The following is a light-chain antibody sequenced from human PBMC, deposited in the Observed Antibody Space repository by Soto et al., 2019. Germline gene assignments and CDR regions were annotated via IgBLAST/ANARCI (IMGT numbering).Light chain of an antibody. CDR1: HDIGTS. V-gene: IGKV1-33*01. CDR3: QQYEKLPIT. Sequence: DIHLTQSPSSLSVSVGDRVAITCRASHDIGTSLNWYHQKPGKAPKLLIYDSSDLESGVPSRFSGRGSGTDFILTISSLQPEDIATYYCQQYEKLPITFGPGTRLDI. CDR2: DSS. J-gene: IGKJ5*01.